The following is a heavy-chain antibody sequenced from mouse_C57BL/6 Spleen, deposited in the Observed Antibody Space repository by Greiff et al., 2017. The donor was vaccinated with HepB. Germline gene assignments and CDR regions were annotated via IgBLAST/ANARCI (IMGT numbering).Heavy chain of an antibody. J-gene: IGHJ1*03. CDR3: ARGYGSSSYWYFDV. V-gene: IGHV1-43*01. CDR1: GYSFTGYY. D-gene: IGHD1-1*01. Sequence: EVQVVESGPELVKPGASVKISCKASGYSFTGYYMHWVKQSSEKSLEWIGEINPSTGGTSYNQKFKGKAYMQLKSLTSEDSAVYYCARGYGSSSYWYFDVWGTGTTVTVSS. CDR2: INPSTGGT.